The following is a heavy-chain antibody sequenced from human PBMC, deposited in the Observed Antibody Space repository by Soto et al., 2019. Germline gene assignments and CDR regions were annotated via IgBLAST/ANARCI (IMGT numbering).Heavy chain of an antibody. CDR2: ISNRGTYT. Sequence: QVQLVESGGGLVKPGGSLRLSCAASGFTFSDYYMSWIRQAPGKGLEWVSYISNRGTYTNYADSVKGRFTVSRDNAKNSLYLQMNYLHAEDTSVYYGARAVYCYDSSCDVGYWGQGTLVTVSS. CDR1: GFTFSDYY. J-gene: IGHJ4*02. D-gene: IGHD3-22*01. V-gene: IGHV3-11*05. CDR3: ARAVYCYDSSCDVGY.